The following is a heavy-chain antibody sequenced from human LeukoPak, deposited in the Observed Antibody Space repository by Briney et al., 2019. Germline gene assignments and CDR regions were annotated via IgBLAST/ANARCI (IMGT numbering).Heavy chain of an antibody. CDR2: ISAYNGNT. V-gene: IGHV1-18*01. J-gene: IGHJ4*02. CDR3: ARAIGDWGCGQY. Sequence: GASVKVSCKASGYTFTNYGINWVRQAPGQGLEWMGWISAYNGNTNYAQNLQGRVTMTTDTSTSTAYMELRSLRSDDTAVYYCARAIGDWGCGQYWGQGTLVTVSS. D-gene: IGHD7-27*01. CDR1: GYTFTNYG.